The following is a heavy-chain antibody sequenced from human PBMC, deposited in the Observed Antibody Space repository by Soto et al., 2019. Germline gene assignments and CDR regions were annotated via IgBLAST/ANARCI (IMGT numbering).Heavy chain of an antibody. V-gene: IGHV3-23*01. CDR2: ISGSGTST. J-gene: IGHJ4*02. CDR3: AKEHGGGISTITSFFDS. CDR1: GITFSNHA. D-gene: IGHD5-12*01. Sequence: GSLRLSCAASGITFSNHALSWVRQAPGKGLEWVSGISGSGTSTYYADSVKGRFTISRDNSKNTLSLQMNSLRDDDTAVYYCAKEHGGGISTITSFFDSWGQGTPVTVSS.